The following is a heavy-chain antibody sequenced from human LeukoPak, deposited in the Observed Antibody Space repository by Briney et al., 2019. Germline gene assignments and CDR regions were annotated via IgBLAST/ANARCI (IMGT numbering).Heavy chain of an antibody. Sequence: SETLSLTCTVSGGSISSYYWSWIRQPPGKGLGWIGYIYYSGSTNYNPSLKSRVTISVDTSKNQFSLKLSSVTAADTAVYCCASYCSGGSCYSDAFDIWGQGTMVTVSS. J-gene: IGHJ3*02. D-gene: IGHD2-15*01. CDR2: IYYSGST. CDR1: GGSISSYY. V-gene: IGHV4-59*01. CDR3: ASYCSGGSCYSDAFDI.